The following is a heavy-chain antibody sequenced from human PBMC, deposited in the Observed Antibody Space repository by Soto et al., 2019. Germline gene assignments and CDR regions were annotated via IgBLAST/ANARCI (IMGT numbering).Heavy chain of an antibody. V-gene: IGHV1-18*01. CDR3: ARGITMIRGVVKTGGDETFDI. D-gene: IGHD3-10*01. Sequence: QVQLVQSGAEVKKPGASVKVSCQASGYTFTTYGISWVRQAPGQGLEWMGWISGYNGNTNHAQKFQGRVTMTTETSTSTAYMELRSLRSDDTAVYYCARGITMIRGVVKTGGDETFDIWGQGTMVTVSS. J-gene: IGHJ3*02. CDR2: ISGYNGNT. CDR1: GYTFTTYG.